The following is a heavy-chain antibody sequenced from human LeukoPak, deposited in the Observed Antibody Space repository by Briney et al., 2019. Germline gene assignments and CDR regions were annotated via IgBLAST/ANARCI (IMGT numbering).Heavy chain of an antibody. V-gene: IGHV4-59*08. J-gene: IGHJ3*02. Sequence: SETLSLTCTVSGGSISSYYWSWIRQPPGKGLEWIGYFYYSGSTNYNPSLKSRVTVSVDTSKKQFSLKLSSVTAADTAVYYCARRSGSYPDAFDIWGQGTLVTVSS. CDR2: FYYSGST. CDR3: ARRSGSYPDAFDI. D-gene: IGHD1-26*01. CDR1: GGSISSYY.